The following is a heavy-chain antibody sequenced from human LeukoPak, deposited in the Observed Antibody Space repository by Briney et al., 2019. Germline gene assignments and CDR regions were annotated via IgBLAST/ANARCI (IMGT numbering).Heavy chain of an antibody. Sequence: ASVKVSCKASGYSFSSYEITWVRQAPGQGLEWMGWISAYNGNTNYAQKLQGRVTMTTDTSTSTAYMELRSLRSDDTAVYYCAREEDYFDYWGQGTLVTVSS. J-gene: IGHJ4*02. CDR1: GYSFSSYE. CDR2: ISAYNGNT. V-gene: IGHV1-18*01. CDR3: AREEDYFDY.